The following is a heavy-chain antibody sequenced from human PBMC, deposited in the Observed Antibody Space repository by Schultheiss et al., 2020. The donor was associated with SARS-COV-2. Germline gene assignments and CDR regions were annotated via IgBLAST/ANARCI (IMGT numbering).Heavy chain of an antibody. V-gene: IGHV3-21*05. CDR2: ISSSSSYI. J-gene: IGHJ5*02. CDR3: ARDPGWDRGYNWFDP. D-gene: IGHD1-26*01. Sequence: GGSLRLSCAASGFTFSSYAMSWVRQAPGKGLEWVSYISSSSSYIYYADSVKGRFTISRDNSKNTLYLQMNSLRAEDTAVYYCARDPGWDRGYNWFDPWGQGTLVTVSS. CDR1: GFTFSSYA.